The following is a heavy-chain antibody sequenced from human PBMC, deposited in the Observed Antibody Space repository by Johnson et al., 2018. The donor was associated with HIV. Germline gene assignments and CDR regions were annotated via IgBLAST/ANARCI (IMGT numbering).Heavy chain of an antibody. CDR2: LYSGGST. Sequence: QVQLVESGGGVVQPGRSLRLSCAASGFTFSSYAMHWVRQAPGKGLEWVSVLYSGGSTYYTDSVKGRFTISRDNSKNTLYLQMNSLRAEDTAVYYCARDSGQQLADAFDIWGQGTMVAVSS. D-gene: IGHD6-6*01. CDR3: ARDSGQQLADAFDI. V-gene: IGHV3-NL1*01. J-gene: IGHJ3*02. CDR1: GFTFSSYA.